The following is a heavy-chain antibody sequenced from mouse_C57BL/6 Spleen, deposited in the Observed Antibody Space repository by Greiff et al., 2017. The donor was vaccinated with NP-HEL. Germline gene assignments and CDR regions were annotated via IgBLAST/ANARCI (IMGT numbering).Heavy chain of an antibody. CDR3: PGYYYTPAY. CDR2: IRLKSDNDAT. D-gene: IGHD2-1*01. J-gene: IGHJ3*01. CDR1: GFTFSNYW. Sequence: EVKLVESGGGLVQPGGSMKLSCAASGFTFSNYWMNWVRQSPEKGLEWVAQIRLKSDNDATHSAESVKGRFTISRYDSKSSVYLQMDNLRAEDTRIYYCPGYYYTPAYWGQGTLVTVSA. V-gene: IGHV6-3*01.